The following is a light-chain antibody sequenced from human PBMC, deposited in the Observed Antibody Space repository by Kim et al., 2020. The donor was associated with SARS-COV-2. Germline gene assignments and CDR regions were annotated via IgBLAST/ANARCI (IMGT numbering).Light chain of an antibody. V-gene: IGKV1-39*01. J-gene: IGKJ4*01. CDR3: QQSYSTPPENT. CDR1: QSISSY. Sequence: DIQMTQSPSSLSASVGDRVTITCRASQSISSYLNWYQQKPGKAPKLLIYAASSLQSGVPSRFSGSGSGTDFTLTISSLQPEDFATYYCQQSYSTPPENTFGGGTKVDIK. CDR2: AAS.